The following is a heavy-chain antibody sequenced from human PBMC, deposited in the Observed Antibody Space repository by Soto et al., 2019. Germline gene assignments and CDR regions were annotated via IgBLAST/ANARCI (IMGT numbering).Heavy chain of an antibody. V-gene: IGHV1-69*01. J-gene: IGHJ3*02. CDR2: IIPIVGTA. Sequence: QVQLVQSGAEVKKPGPSVKVSCKASGGTFSSYAISWVRQAPGQGLEWMGGIIPIVGTANYAQKFHGRVTITADESMSTAYMELSSRRCEDTAVYYCARDLGIVVVIAIPGAFDIWGQGPIVTVSS. D-gene: IGHD2-21*01. CDR3: ARDLGIVVVIAIPGAFDI. CDR1: GGTFSSYA.